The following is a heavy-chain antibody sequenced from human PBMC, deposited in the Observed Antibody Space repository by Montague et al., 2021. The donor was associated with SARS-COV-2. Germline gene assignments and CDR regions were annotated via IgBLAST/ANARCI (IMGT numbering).Heavy chain of an antibody. D-gene: IGHD2-8*02. J-gene: IGHJ6*02. CDR3: ARNLVVHYWCGMDV. CDR2: TYNSDRT. V-gene: IGHV4-61*08. Sequence: SETLSLTCTVSGGSISSGDYYWNWIRQPPGKGLEWIGYTYNSDRTNYNPSLKSRVTISVDTSKNQFSLNLSSVTAADTAVYYCARNLVVHYWCGMDVWGQGTTVTVSS. CDR1: GGSISSGDYY.